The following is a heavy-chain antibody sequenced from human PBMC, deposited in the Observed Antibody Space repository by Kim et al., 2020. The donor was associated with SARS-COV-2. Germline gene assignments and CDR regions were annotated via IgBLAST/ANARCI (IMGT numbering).Heavy chain of an antibody. D-gene: IGHD3-22*01. CDR1: GFTLSDYY. Sequence: GGSLRLSCAASGFTLSDYYMNWIRQAPGKGLEWVAYISSSSGYTNYAHAVKGRFTISRDNAETSMYLQMSSLRVDDTAIYYCARRVVADAFDIWGQGTLV. CDR3: ARRVVADAFDI. CDR2: ISSSSGYT. J-gene: IGHJ3*02. V-gene: IGHV3-11*03.